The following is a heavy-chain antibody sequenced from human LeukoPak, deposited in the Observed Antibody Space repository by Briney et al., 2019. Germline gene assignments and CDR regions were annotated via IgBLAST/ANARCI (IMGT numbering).Heavy chain of an antibody. CDR3: ARVDYPKTYYYGSGSHDY. V-gene: IGHV4-38-2*02. J-gene: IGHJ4*02. Sequence: PSETLTLTCTVSGYSISSGYYWGWIRQPPGKGLEWIGSIYHSGSTYYNPSLKSRVTISVDTSKNQFSLKLSSVTAADTAVYYCARVDYPKTYYYGSGSHDYWGQGTLVTVSS. CDR1: GYSISSGYY. D-gene: IGHD3-10*01. CDR2: IYHSGST.